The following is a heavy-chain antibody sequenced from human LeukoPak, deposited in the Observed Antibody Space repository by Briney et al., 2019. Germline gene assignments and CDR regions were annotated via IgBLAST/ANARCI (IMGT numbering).Heavy chain of an antibody. V-gene: IGHV3-74*01. J-gene: IGHJ4*02. CDR3: AKVMGPHYYDSSGSSRAFDY. Sequence: GGSLRLSCAASGFTFSNYWMHWVRQTPGKGLVWVSRILSDGSSTNYADSVKGRFTISRDNSKNTLYLQMNSLRAEDTAVFYCAKVMGPHYYDSSGSSRAFDYWGQGTLVTVSS. D-gene: IGHD3-22*01. CDR1: GFTFSNYW. CDR2: ILSDGSST.